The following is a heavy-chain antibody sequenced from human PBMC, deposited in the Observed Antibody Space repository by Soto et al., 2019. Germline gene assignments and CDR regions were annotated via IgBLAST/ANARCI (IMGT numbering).Heavy chain of an antibody. CDR1: GFSLTTSGVA. CDR3: ARRYDPYYFDY. CDR2: IYGSDDK. D-gene: IGHD1-1*01. Sequence: QITLKESGPTLVKPTQTLTLTCTFSGFSLTTSGVAVGWIRLPPGKALEWLAIIYGSDDKFYSPSLKSRLTITKDTSTNQVVLTMTTMDPVDTATYYCARRYDPYYFDYWGQGTLVTVSS. J-gene: IGHJ4*02. V-gene: IGHV2-5*01.